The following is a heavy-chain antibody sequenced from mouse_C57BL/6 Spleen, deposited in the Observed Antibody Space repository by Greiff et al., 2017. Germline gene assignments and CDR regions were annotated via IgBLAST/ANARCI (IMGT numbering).Heavy chain of an antibody. CDR2: IYPRSGNT. Sequence: VKLVESGAELARPGASVKLSCKASGYTFTSYGISWVKQRTGQGLEWIGEIYPRSGNTYYNEKFKGKATLTADKSSSTAYMELRSLTSEDSAVYFCASPHYYGSSYAMDYWGQGTSVTVSS. V-gene: IGHV1-81*01. CDR1: GYTFTSYG. J-gene: IGHJ4*01. D-gene: IGHD1-1*01. CDR3: ASPHYYGSSYAMDY.